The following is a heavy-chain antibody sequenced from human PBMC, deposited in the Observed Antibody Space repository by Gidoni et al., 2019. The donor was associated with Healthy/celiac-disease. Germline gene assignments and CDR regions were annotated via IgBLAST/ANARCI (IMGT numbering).Heavy chain of an antibody. J-gene: IGHJ4*02. CDR3: ARGPRIDRGGYFDY. CDR1: GFTFRSYS. D-gene: IGHD2-15*01. CDR2: ISSSSSYI. V-gene: IGHV3-21*01. Sequence: EVQLVESGGGLVKPGGSLRLSCAASGFTFRSYSMNWVRQAPGKGLEWVSSISSSSSYIYYADSVKGRFTISRENAKNSLYLQMNSLRAEDTAVYYCARGPRIDRGGYFDYWGQGTLVTVSS.